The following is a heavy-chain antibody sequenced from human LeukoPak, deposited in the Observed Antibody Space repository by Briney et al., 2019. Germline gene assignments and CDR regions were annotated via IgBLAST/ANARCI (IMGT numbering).Heavy chain of an antibody. CDR2: IKQDGSEK. CDR3: ARVGSAEVRGVIAYYYYYGMDV. V-gene: IGHV3-7*01. Sequence: PGGSLRLSCAVSGFTFSSYWMSWVRQAPGKGLEWVANIKQDGSEKYYVDSVKGRFTISRDNAKNSLYLQMNSLRAEDTAVYYCARVGSAEVRGVIAYYYYYGMDVWGQGTTVTVSS. J-gene: IGHJ6*02. D-gene: IGHD3-10*01. CDR1: GFTFSSYW.